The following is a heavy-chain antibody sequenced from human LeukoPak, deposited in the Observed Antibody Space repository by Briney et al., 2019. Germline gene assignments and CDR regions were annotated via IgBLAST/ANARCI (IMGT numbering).Heavy chain of an antibody. CDR2: IWYDGSNK. Sequence: PGGSLRLSCAASGFTFSSSAMHWVRQAPGKGLEWVAVIWYDGSNKYYADSVKGRFTISRDNSKNTLYLQMNSLRAEDTAVYYCARDTLIAAAGMDPLFDYWGQGTLVTVSS. CDR1: GFTFSSSA. V-gene: IGHV3-33*08. CDR3: ARDTLIAAAGMDPLFDY. D-gene: IGHD6-13*01. J-gene: IGHJ4*02.